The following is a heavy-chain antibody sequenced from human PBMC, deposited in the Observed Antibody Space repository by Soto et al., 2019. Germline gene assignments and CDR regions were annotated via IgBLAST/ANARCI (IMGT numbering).Heavy chain of an antibody. CDR1: GGSISSGDYY. Sequence: QVQLQEWGPGLVKPSQTLSLTCTVSGGSISSGDYYWSWVRQPPGKGLEWIGQIYYSGRTYYNPSFQIPVTISVATSINHFSMKLCSVTAADTAVYYCASDYVRVDYPLLLGYYYYAIDVWGQGTTVTVSS. CDR2: IYYSGRT. V-gene: IGHV4-30-4*01. D-gene: IGHD2-2*01. J-gene: IGHJ6*02. CDR3: ASDYVRVDYPLLLGYYYYAIDV.